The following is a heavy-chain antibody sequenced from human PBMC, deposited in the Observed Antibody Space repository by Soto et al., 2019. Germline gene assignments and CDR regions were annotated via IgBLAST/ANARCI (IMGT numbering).Heavy chain of an antibody. Sequence: GGSLRLSCAASGFTVSSNYMSWVRQAPGKGLEWVSVIYSGGSTYYADSVKVRFTISRHNSKNTLYLQMNSLRAEDTAVYYYARDYCSSTSCYYYYGMDVWGHGTTVTVSS. CDR2: IYSGGST. CDR3: ARDYCSSTSCYYYYGMDV. CDR1: GFTVSSNY. J-gene: IGHJ6*02. D-gene: IGHD2-2*01. V-gene: IGHV3-53*04.